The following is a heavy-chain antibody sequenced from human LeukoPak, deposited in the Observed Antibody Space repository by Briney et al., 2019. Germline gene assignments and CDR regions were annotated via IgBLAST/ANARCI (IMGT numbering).Heavy chain of an antibody. CDR2: IYYSGST. D-gene: IGHD2-15*01. V-gene: IGHV4-39*01. CDR3: ARVQTALACSGGRCTDY. CDR1: GGSISSSSYY. J-gene: IGHJ4*02. Sequence: NPSETLSLTCTVSGGSISSSSYYWGWIRQPPGKGLEWIGSIYYSGSTYYNPSLKSRVTISVDTSKNQFSLKLSSVTAADTAVYYCARVQTALACSGGRCTDYWGQGTLVTVSS.